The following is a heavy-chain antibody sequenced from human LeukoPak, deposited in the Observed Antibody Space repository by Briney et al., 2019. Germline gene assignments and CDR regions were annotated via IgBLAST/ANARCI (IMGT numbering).Heavy chain of an antibody. CDR1: GFTFSSYG. D-gene: IGHD3-10*01. Sequence: PGRSLRLSCAASGFTFSSYGMHWVRQAPGKGLEWVAVISDDGSNKYYADSVKGRFTISRDNSKSTLYLQMNSLRAEDTAVYYCAKDEGLVRGVIYYYYGMDVWGKGTTVTVSS. J-gene: IGHJ6*04. CDR3: AKDEGLVRGVIYYYYGMDV. V-gene: IGHV3-30*18. CDR2: ISDDGSNK.